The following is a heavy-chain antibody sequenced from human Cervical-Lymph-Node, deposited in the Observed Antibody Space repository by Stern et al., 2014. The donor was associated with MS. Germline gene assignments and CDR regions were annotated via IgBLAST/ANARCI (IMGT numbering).Heavy chain of an antibody. CDR2: VIPIFGTA. CDR1: GGTFSSYA. CDR3: ARGELKEGLVRGMDV. V-gene: IGHV1-69*01. D-gene: IGHD1-26*01. J-gene: IGHJ6*02. Sequence: QVQLVESGAEVKKPGSSVKVSCKASGGTFSSYAISWVRPAPGQGLEWMGGVIPIFGTANYAQKFQGRGTITADESTSTAYMELSSLRSEDTAVYYCARGELKEGLVRGMDVWGQGTTVTVSS.